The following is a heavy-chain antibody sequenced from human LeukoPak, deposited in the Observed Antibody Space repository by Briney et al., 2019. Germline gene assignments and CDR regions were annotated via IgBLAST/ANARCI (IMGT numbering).Heavy chain of an antibody. CDR2: IYYSGST. CDR1: GGSISTGDYY. D-gene: IGHD3-3*01. J-gene: IGHJ3*02. CDR3: ARVLGYYDFWSGYPLSRNAFDI. Sequence: SETLSLTCTVSGGSISTGDYYWSWIRQPPGKGLEWIGYIYYSGSTYYNPSLKSRVTISVDTSKNKFSLKLSSVTAADTAVYYCARVLGYYDFWSGYPLSRNAFDIWGQGTMVTASS. V-gene: IGHV4-30-4*08.